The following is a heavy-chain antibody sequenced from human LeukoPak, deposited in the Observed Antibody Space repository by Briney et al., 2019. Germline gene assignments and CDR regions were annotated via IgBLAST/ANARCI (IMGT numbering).Heavy chain of an antibody. D-gene: IGHD3-22*01. CDR2: ISWNSGSI. Sequence: GRSLRLSCAASGFTFDDYAIHWGRQAPGKGLEWVSGISWNSGSIGYADSVKGRFTISRDNAKHFLYLQMNSLRADDTALYYCAKGSGGGVGLFTNWGQGTLVTVSS. CDR1: GFTFDDYA. J-gene: IGHJ4*02. CDR3: AKGSGGGVGLFTN. V-gene: IGHV3-9*01.